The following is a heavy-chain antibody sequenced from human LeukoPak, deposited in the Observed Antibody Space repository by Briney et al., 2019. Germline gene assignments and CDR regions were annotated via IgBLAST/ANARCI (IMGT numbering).Heavy chain of an antibody. D-gene: IGHD3-3*01. CDR3: AREPYYDFWSGSAYGVDV. J-gene: IGHJ6*02. CDR1: GGSISSYY. CDR2: IYTSGST. V-gene: IGHV4-4*07. Sequence: SETLSLTCTVSGGSISSYYWGWIRQPAGKGLEWIGRIYTSGSTNYNPSLESRITMSVDTSKNQFSLKLSSVTAADTAVYYCAREPYYDFWSGSAYGVDVWGQGTTVTVSS.